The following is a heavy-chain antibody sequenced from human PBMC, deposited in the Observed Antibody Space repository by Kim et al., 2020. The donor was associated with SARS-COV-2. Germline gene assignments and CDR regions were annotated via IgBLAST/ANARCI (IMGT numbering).Heavy chain of an antibody. CDR2: ISSDGSNK. D-gene: IGHD3-10*02. V-gene: IGHV3-33*05. Sequence: GGSLRLSCAASGFSFSTYGMHWVRQAPGKGLEWVALISSDGSNKYYADSVKGRFTISSDNSKNTVYLQMNSLRAEDTAVFYCVRLFDTWYFDLWGRGTLV. J-gene: IGHJ2*01. CDR3: VRLFDTWYFDL. CDR1: GFSFSTYG.